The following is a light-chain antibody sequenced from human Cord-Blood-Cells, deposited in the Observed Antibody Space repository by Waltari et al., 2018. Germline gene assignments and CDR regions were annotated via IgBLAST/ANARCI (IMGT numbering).Light chain of an antibody. J-gene: IGKJ2*01. CDR1: QGISSY. CDR2: AAS. V-gene: IGKV1-9*01. CDR3: QQLNSYPYT. Sequence: DIQLTQSPSFLSASVGDRVNITCRASQGISSYLAWYQQKPGKAPKLLIYAASTLQSGVPSRFSGSRSGTEFTLTISSLQPEDFATYYCQQLNSYPYTFGQGTKLEIK.